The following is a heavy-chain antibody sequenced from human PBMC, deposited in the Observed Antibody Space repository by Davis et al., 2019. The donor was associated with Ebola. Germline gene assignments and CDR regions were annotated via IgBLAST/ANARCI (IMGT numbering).Heavy chain of an antibody. CDR3: ARGYGSGRHFDY. Sequence: GGSLTLSCSASGFIFSTYVMSWVRQAPGKGLEWISYITISSDTIYYAGSVKGRFTITRDNAKNSLYLQMNSLTDEDTAIYYCARGYGSGRHFDYWGHGTLVTVSS. V-gene: IGHV3-48*02. D-gene: IGHD3-10*01. J-gene: IGHJ4*01. CDR1: GFIFSTYV. CDR2: ITISSDTI.